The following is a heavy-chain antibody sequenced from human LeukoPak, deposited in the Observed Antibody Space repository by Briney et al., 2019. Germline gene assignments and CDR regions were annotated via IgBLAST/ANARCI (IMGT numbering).Heavy chain of an antibody. V-gene: IGHV4-61*09. CDR1: GGSISSGSYY. Sequence: SETLSLTCTVSGGSISSGSYYWSWIRQPAGKGLEWIGHIYTSGSTNYNPSLKSRVTISVDTSKNQFSLKLSSVTAADTAVYYCARVSSAFDYWGQGTLVTVSS. CDR2: IYTSGST. CDR3: ARVSSAFDY. J-gene: IGHJ4*02. D-gene: IGHD6-25*01.